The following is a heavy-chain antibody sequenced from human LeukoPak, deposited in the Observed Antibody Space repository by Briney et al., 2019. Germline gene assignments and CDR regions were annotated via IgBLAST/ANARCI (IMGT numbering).Heavy chain of an antibody. CDR2: ISGCGGST. V-gene: IGHV3-23*01. Sequence: GGSLRLSCAASGFTFSSYAMSWVRQAPGKGLEWVSAISGCGGSTYYADSVKGRFTISRDNSKNTLYLQMTSLRAEDTAVYYCAKMPVSYSSGWSNFDYWGQGTLVTVSS. CDR1: GFTFSSYA. J-gene: IGHJ4*02. D-gene: IGHD6-19*01. CDR3: AKMPVSYSSGWSNFDY.